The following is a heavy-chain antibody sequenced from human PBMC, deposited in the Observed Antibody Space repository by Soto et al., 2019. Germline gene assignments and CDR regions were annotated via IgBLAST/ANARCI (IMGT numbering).Heavy chain of an antibody. V-gene: IGHV4-61*01. D-gene: IGHD2-2*01. J-gene: IGHJ6*02. CDR3: ARTHIVLVPAAIGYYYYGMDV. Sequence: QVQLQESGPGLVKPSETLSLTCTVSGGSVSSGSYYWSWIRQPPGKGLEWIGYIYYSGSTNYNPSLERRVTISVDTSKNPFPLKLSSVTAADTAVYYCARTHIVLVPAAIGYYYYGMDVWGQGTTVTVSS. CDR2: IYYSGST. CDR1: GGSVSSGSYY.